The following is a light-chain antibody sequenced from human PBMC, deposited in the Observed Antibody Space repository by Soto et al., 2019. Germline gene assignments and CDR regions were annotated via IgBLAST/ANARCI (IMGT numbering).Light chain of an antibody. CDR3: QQYDSSSPT. J-gene: IGKJ2*01. CDR1: QSINNW. CDR2: DAS. V-gene: IGKV1-5*01. Sequence: DIQMTQSPSTLSASVGDRVTITCRASQSINNWLAWYQQRPGKAPKFLIYDASSLETGVPSRFSGSGSGTEFTLTIRSLQPDDFATYYCQQYDSSSPTFGQGTKLEIK.